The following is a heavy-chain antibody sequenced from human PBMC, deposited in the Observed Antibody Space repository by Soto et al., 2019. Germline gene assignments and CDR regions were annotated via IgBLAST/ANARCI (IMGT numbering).Heavy chain of an antibody. CDR1: GFTFSNYG. J-gene: IGHJ6*04. V-gene: IGHV3-23*01. CDR2: ISYSGGVT. D-gene: IGHD2-2*01. CDR3: AKGVSCGSSNCPSYRGLDV. Sequence: GGSLRLSCAASGFTFSNYGMTWVRQAPGKGLEWVSVISYSGGVTYYADSVEGRFTIYRDNSKNTLYLQMNSLRAEDTALYYCAKGVSCGSSNCPSYRGLDVWGKGTTVTVSS.